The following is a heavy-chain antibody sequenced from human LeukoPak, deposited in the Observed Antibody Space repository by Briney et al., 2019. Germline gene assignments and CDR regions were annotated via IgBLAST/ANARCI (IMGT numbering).Heavy chain of an antibody. J-gene: IGHJ4*02. CDR1: GYTFADYY. D-gene: IGHD6-19*01. CDR2: IYPKSGGT. Sequence: ASVKVSCKTSGYTFADYYIHWVRQAPGQGLEWMGWIYPKSGGTNSAQKFQGRVTMTRDTSISTAYMELSRLRFDDTAVYYCARASGWSFDYWGQGTLVTVSS. CDR3: ARASGWSFDY. V-gene: IGHV1-2*02.